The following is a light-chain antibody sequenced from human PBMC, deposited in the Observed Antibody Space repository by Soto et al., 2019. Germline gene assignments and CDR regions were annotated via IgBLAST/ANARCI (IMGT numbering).Light chain of an antibody. Sequence: QSVLTQPPSASGTPGQRVTISCSGSSSNIGSDAVNWFQHLPGTTPKLLIFGNSNRPSGVPDRFSGSKSGTSASLAITGLQAEDEADYYCQSYDSSLSGSSVVFGGGTKLTVL. J-gene: IGLJ2*01. CDR2: GNS. CDR1: SSNIGSDA. CDR3: QSYDSSLSGSSVV. V-gene: IGLV1-40*01.